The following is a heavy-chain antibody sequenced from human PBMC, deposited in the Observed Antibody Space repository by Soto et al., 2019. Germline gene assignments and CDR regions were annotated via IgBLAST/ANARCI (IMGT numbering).Heavy chain of an antibody. D-gene: IGHD6-19*01. CDR1: GYIFTSYD. CDR2: MSPGSGNT. Sequence: QVQLVQSGAEVKKPGASVKVSCKASGYIFTSYDINWVRQASGQGLEWMGWMSPGSGNTGSEQKFQGRGTMTRNTSISTAYMELSSLRSEDTAVYYCARRAVAGHWFDPWGQGTLVTVSS. CDR3: ARRAVAGHWFDP. J-gene: IGHJ5*02. V-gene: IGHV1-8*01.